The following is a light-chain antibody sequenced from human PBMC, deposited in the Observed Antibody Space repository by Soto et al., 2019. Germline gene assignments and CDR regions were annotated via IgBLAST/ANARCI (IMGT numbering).Light chain of an antibody. J-gene: IGKJ1*01. CDR2: DAS. Sequence: EIVLTQSPGTLSLSPGERATLSCRASQSVSTYLGWYQQKPGQAPRLLIYDASTMATGISARFSGSGSGTDFTLTISSLEPEDFAVYYCQQRSTSPVTFGQGTKVEIK. V-gene: IGKV3-11*01. CDR3: QQRSTSPVT. CDR1: QSVSTY.